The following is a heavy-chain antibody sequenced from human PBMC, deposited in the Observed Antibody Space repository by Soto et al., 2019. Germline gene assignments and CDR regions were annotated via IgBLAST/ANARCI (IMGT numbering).Heavy chain of an antibody. CDR1: GFTFSDHA. J-gene: IGHJ4*02. Sequence: VPLLESGGGLVQPGGSLRLSCTASGFTFSDHAMTWVRQAPGKGLEWLSGISGGGSGAYYADSVKGRFTVSRANSNNTLFLQMDSLRVEYTAVYYCAIDLWWYTHWGQGTLVTVSS. D-gene: IGHD2-15*01. V-gene: IGHV3-23*01. CDR2: ISGGGSGA. CDR3: AIDLWWYTH.